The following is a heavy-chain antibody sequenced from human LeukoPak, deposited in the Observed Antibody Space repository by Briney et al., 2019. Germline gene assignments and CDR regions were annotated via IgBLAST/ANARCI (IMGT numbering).Heavy chain of an antibody. Sequence: SETLSLTCTVSGGSISSSSYYWGWIRQPPGKGLEWIGSIYYSGSTYYNPSLKSRVTISVDTSKNQFSLKLSSVTAADTAVYYCARLSSWYGHSNYFDYWGQGTLVTVSS. D-gene: IGHD6-13*01. CDR1: GGSISSSSYY. CDR3: ARLSSWYGHSNYFDY. J-gene: IGHJ4*02. CDR2: IYYSGST. V-gene: IGHV4-39*01.